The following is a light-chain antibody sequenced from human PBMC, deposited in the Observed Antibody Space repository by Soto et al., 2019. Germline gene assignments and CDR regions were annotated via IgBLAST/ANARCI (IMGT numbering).Light chain of an antibody. V-gene: IGKV1-5*01. Sequence: DNQMTQSPSTLSASVGDRVTITCRASESISYWLAWYQQKPGKAPKFLIYDASSLKSGVPSRFSGSGSGTEFTLTISSLQPDDFATYYCQQYNGLSYTFGQGTKLEI. CDR3: QQYNGLSYT. CDR1: ESISYW. CDR2: DAS. J-gene: IGKJ2*01.